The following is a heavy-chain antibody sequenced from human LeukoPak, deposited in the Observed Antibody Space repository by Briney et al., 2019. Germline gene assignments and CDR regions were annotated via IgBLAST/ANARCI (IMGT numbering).Heavy chain of an antibody. CDR1: GFTFSSYA. Sequence: GRSLRLSCAASGFTFSSYAMHWVRQAPGKGLEWVAVISYDGGNKYYADSVKGRFTISRDNSKNTLYLQMNSLRAEDTAVYSRARVGYSGYDAYYYYGMDVWGQGTTVTVSS. V-gene: IGHV3-30-3*01. CDR2: ISYDGGNK. D-gene: IGHD5-12*01. CDR3: ARVGYSGYDAYYYYGMDV. J-gene: IGHJ6*02.